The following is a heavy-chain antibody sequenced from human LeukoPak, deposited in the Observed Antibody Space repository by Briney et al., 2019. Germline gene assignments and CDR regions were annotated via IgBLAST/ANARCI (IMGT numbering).Heavy chain of an antibody. J-gene: IGHJ4*02. Sequence: GGSLRLSCAASGFTFSSYSMNWARQAPGKGLEWVSSISSSSSYIYYADSVKGRFTISRDNAKNSLYLQMNSLRAEDTAVYYCARAVVGTTPTFDYWGQGTLVTVSS. V-gene: IGHV3-21*01. CDR3: ARAVVGTTPTFDY. CDR2: ISSSSSYI. CDR1: GFTFSSYS. D-gene: IGHD1-1*01.